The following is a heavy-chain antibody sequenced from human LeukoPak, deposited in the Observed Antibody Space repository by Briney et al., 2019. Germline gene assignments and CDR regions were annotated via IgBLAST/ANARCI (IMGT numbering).Heavy chain of an antibody. D-gene: IGHD2-15*01. V-gene: IGHV4-39*06. J-gene: IGHJ4*02. CDR2: IYYSGST. Sequence: SETLSLTCTVSGGSISSSSYYWGWIRQPPGKGLEWIGSIYYSGSTYYNPSLKSRVTISVDTSKNQFPLKLSSVTAADTAVYYCARANIVVVVAATGIIYYFDYWGQGTLVTVSS. CDR1: GGSISSSSYY. CDR3: ARANIVVVVAATGIIYYFDY.